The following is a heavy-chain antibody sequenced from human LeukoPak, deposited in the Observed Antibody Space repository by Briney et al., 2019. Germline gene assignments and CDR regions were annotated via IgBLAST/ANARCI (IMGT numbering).Heavy chain of an antibody. Sequence: ASVKVSCKASGYTFTSYGFSWVRQAPGQGLEWMGWISAYNGDTNYAQKFQGRVTITADESTSTAYMELSSLRSEDTAVYYCASQYYYDSSGPLDYWGQGTLVTVSS. D-gene: IGHD3-22*01. CDR3: ASQYYYDSSGPLDY. J-gene: IGHJ4*02. V-gene: IGHV1-18*01. CDR1: GYTFTSYG. CDR2: ISAYNGDT.